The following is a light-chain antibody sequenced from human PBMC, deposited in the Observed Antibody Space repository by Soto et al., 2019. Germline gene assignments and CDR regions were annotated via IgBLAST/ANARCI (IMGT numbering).Light chain of an antibody. CDR3: QSYDSSLSGYV. CDR2: GNS. J-gene: IGLJ1*01. Sequence: QCVLTQPPSVSGSPGERVTISCTGSSSNIGAGYDVHWYQQLPGTAPKLLIYGNSNRPSGVPDRLSGSKSGTSASLAITGLQAEDEADYYCQSYDSSLSGYVFGTGTKVTVL. V-gene: IGLV1-40*01. CDR1: SSNIGAGYD.